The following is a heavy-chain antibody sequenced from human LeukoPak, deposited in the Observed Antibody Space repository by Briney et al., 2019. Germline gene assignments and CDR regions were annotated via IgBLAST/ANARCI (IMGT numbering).Heavy chain of an antibody. D-gene: IGHD3-22*01. Sequence: GRSLRLSCAGSGFTFSSYGMSWVRQTPGKGLEWVSAISGSGVSTYYADSVKGRFTISRDNSKNTLYLQMNSLRAEDTAVYYCANDGAYYDINTYAFDIWGQGTMVTVSS. V-gene: IGHV3-23*01. CDR1: GFTFSSYG. J-gene: IGHJ3*02. CDR3: ANDGAYYDINTYAFDI. CDR2: ISGSGVST.